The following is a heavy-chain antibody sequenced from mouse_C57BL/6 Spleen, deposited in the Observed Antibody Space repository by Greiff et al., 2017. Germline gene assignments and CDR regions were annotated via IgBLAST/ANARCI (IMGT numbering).Heavy chain of an antibody. D-gene: IGHD1-1*01. V-gene: IGHV1-63*01. Sequence: QVQLQQSGAELVRPGTSVKMSCKASGYTFTNYWIGWAKQRPGHGLEWIGDIYPGGGYTNYNEKFKGKATLTADKSSSTAYMQFSSLTSEDSAIYYCARGYNGSSLYFDYWGQGTTRTVSS. J-gene: IGHJ2*01. CDR2: IYPGGGYT. CDR3: ARGYNGSSLYFDY. CDR1: GYTFTNYW.